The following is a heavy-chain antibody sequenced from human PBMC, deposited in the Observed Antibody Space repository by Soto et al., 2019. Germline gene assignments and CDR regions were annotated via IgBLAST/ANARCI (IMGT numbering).Heavy chain of an antibody. CDR2: ISHDGRNK. J-gene: IGHJ4*02. CDR1: EFTLSNYG. V-gene: IGHV3-30*18. D-gene: IGHD3-10*01. CDR3: AKDFPRITMVRGVIIGLFED. Sequence: VQLVESGGGVVQPGRSLRLSCVDSEFTLSNYGMHWVRQAPGKGLEWVAVISHDGRNKYYADSVKGRFTISRDNSKNTLYLQMNSLRVEDTAVYYCAKDFPRITMVRGVIIGLFEDWGQGTLVTVSS.